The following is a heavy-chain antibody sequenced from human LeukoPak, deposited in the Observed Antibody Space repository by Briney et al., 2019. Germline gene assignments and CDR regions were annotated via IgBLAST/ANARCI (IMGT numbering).Heavy chain of an antibody. CDR1: GYTFTSYG. CDR2: MNPNSGNT. Sequence: GASVKVSCKASGYTFTSYGISWVRQATGQGLEWMGWMNPNSGNTGYAQKFQGRVTMTRNTSISTAYMELSSLRSEDTAVYYCARGVRVSSGRKYNWFDPWGQGTLVTVSS. V-gene: IGHV1-8*02. J-gene: IGHJ5*02. CDR3: ARGVRVSSGRKYNWFDP. D-gene: IGHD6-19*01.